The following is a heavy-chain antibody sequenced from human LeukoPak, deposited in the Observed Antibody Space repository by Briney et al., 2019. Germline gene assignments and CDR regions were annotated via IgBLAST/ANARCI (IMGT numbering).Heavy chain of an antibody. CDR1: GYTLTELS. Sequence: ASVKDSCKVSGYTLTELSMHWVRQAPGKGLEWMGGFDPEDGETIYAQKFQGRVTITEDTSTDTAYMELSSLRSEDTAVYYCATERFGSFDYWGQGTLVTVSS. J-gene: IGHJ4*02. CDR2: FDPEDGET. D-gene: IGHD3-10*01. CDR3: ATERFGSFDY. V-gene: IGHV1-24*01.